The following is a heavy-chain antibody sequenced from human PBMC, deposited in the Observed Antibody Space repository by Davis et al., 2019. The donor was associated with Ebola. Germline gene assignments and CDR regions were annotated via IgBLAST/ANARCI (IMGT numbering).Heavy chain of an antibody. V-gene: IGHV1-69*04. D-gene: IGHD5-24*01. Sequence: AASVKVSCKASGYTFTSYGISWVRQAPGQGLEWMGRIIPILGIANYAQKFQGRVTITADKSTSTAYMELSSLRSEDTAVYYCAGDMEEMATIKGFNYWGQGTLVTVSS. CDR3: AGDMEEMATIKGFNY. CDR1: GYTFTSYG. CDR2: IIPILGIA. J-gene: IGHJ4*02.